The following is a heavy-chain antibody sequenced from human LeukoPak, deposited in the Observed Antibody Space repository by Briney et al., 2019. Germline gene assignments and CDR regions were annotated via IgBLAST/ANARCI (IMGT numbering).Heavy chain of an antibody. Sequence: GSLRLSCAASGFTFSSYAMSWVRQAPGKGLEWVSSIKSTGSSTYYGDAVKGRFTISRDNSENTLYLQMHSLRAEDTGLYYCAKDRREGYPRDSFDVWGQGTAVTVSS. J-gene: IGHJ3*01. V-gene: IGHV3-23*05. CDR2: IKSTGSST. D-gene: IGHD5-24*01. CDR3: AKDRREGYPRDSFDV. CDR1: GFTFSSYA.